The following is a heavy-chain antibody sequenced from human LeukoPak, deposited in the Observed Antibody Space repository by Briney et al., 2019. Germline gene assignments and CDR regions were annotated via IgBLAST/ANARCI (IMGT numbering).Heavy chain of an antibody. V-gene: IGHV3-64*01. CDR2: ISSNGGST. CDR3: ARAGPCGGDCYSYYYYGMDV. J-gene: IGHJ6*02. CDR1: GFTFSSYA. Sequence: GGSLRLSCAASGFTFSSYAMHWVRQAPGKGLEYVSAISSNGGSTYYANSLKGRFTISRDNSKNTLYLQMGSLRAEDMAVYYCARAGPCGGDCYSYYYYGMDVWGQGTTVTVSS. D-gene: IGHD2-21*02.